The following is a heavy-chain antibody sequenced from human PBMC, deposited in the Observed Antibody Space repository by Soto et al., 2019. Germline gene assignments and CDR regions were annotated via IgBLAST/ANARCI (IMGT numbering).Heavy chain of an antibody. CDR2: ISAYNGNT. D-gene: IGHD4-4*01. J-gene: IGHJ4*02. CDR3: ARDYGNNELVNFDY. V-gene: IGHV1-18*01. Sequence: GASVKVSCKASGYSFTTYGISWVRQAPGQGLEWMGWISAYNGNTNYVQKLQGRVTMTTDTSTSTVYMELRSLTSDDTAVYYCARDYGNNELVNFDYWGQGTLVTVSS. CDR1: GYSFTTYG.